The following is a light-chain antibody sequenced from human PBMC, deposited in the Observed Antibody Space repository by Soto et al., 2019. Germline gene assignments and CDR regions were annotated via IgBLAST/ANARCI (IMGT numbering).Light chain of an antibody. Sequence: DVPMTQSPSAVSASVGDRVNITCRASQGISNYLAWFQQKPGKVPKRLIYTTSTLQSGVPSRFSGSRSGTEFTLTISSLQPEDIANYYCLQHNSYPRTFGGGTKVEIK. V-gene: IGKV1-17*03. J-gene: IGKJ4*01. CDR1: QGISNY. CDR3: LQHNSYPRT. CDR2: TTS.